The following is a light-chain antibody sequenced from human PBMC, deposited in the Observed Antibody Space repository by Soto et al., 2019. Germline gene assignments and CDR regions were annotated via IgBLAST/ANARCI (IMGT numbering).Light chain of an antibody. V-gene: IGLV2-11*01. CDR3: CSYAGRYNFWV. J-gene: IGLJ3*02. CDR2: DVS. CDR1: NSDIGGYNY. Sequence: QSVLTQPRSVSGSPGQSVTISCTGTNSDIGGYNYVSWYQQHPGKAPKVMIYDVSRRPSGVPDRFSGSKSGNTASLTISGRQAEDEADYYCCSYAGRYNFWVFGGGTKLTVL.